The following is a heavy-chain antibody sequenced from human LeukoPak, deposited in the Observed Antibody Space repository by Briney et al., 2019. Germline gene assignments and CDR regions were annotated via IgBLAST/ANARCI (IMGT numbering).Heavy chain of an antibody. CDR2: IYHSGST. CDR3: ARPPIGSGWYGNYYYMDV. Sequence: NPSETLSLTCAVSGGSISSSNWWSWVRQPPGKGLEWIGEIYHSGSTNYNPSLKSRVTISVDKSKNQFSLKLSSVTAADTAVYYCARPPIGSGWYGNYYYMDVWGKGTTVTVSS. J-gene: IGHJ6*03. D-gene: IGHD6-19*01. CDR1: GGSISSSNW. V-gene: IGHV4-4*02.